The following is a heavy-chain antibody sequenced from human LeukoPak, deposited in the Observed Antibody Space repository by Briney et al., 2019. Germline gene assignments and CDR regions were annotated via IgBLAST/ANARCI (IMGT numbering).Heavy chain of an antibody. V-gene: IGHV1-46*01. Sequence: ASVKVSCKASGYIFTAHYMHWVRQAPGQGLEWMGIINPSGGSTSYAQKFQGRVTMTRDTSTSTVYMELSSLRSEDTAVYYCARDESSGWYVYDYWGQGTLVTVSS. CDR1: GYIFTAHY. CDR3: ARDESSGWYVYDY. D-gene: IGHD6-19*01. CDR2: INPSGGST. J-gene: IGHJ4*02.